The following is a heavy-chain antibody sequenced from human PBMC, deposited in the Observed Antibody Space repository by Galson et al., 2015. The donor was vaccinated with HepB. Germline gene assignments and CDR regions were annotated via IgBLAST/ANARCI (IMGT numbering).Heavy chain of an antibody. J-gene: IGHJ4*02. CDR2: IKRDGSEK. Sequence: SLRLSCAASGFSFSNYWMTWVRQAPGKGLEWVANIKRDGSEKYYVDSVKGRFTISRDNAKNSLYLRMNSLRVEDTAVYYCARDLAFDSGGAWYSPLDYWGQGTLVTVSS. CDR3: ARDLAFDSGGAWYSPLDY. CDR1: GFSFSNYW. V-gene: IGHV3-7*03. D-gene: IGHD2-21*01.